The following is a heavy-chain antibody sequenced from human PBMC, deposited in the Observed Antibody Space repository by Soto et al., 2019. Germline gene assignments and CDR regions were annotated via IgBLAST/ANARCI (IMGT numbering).Heavy chain of an antibody. CDR2: ISGSGGSP. Sequence: GGSLRLSCVASGFTFSTYTMSWVRQAPGKGLEWVSVISGSGGSPSYADSVQGRFSISRDNSKNTLYLQMNSLRGEDTAMYYCAKARCSTTNCYVPDYWGQGTLVTVSS. V-gene: IGHV3-23*01. CDR3: AKARCSTTNCYVPDY. CDR1: GFTFSTYT. D-gene: IGHD2-2*01. J-gene: IGHJ4*02.